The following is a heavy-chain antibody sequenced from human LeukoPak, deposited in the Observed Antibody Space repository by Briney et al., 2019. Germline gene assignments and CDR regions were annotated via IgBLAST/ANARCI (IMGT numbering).Heavy chain of an antibody. J-gene: IGHJ6*03. CDR1: GFTLRSYA. Sequence: GGSLRLSCAASGFTLRSYAMSGVREAPGKGVEGVSAISGSGGSTYYADSVNGRFSISRDNPKITLYLQMNSLRADDTAVYYCAKCGSTSPYMDVWGKGTTVTVSS. CDR2: ISGSGGST. CDR3: AKCGSTSPYMDV. V-gene: IGHV3-23*01. D-gene: IGHD2-2*01.